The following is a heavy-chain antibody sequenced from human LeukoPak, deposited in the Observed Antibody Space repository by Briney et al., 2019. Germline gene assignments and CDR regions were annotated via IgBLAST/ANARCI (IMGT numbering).Heavy chain of an antibody. V-gene: IGHV4-59*01. CDR2: SYYSGST. D-gene: IGHD6-13*01. Sequence: SETLSLTCTVSGGSISSYYWSGIRQPPGKGLEWTGYSYYSGSTNYNPSLKSRVTISVDTSKNQFSLKLSSVTAADTAVYYCARDSSYSSSWGDWYFDLWGRGTLVTVSS. CDR1: GGSISSYY. CDR3: ARDSSYSSSWGDWYFDL. J-gene: IGHJ2*01.